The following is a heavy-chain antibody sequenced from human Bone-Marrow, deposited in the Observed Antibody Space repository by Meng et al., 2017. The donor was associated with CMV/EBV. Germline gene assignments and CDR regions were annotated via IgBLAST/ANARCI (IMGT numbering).Heavy chain of an antibody. Sequence: GESLKISCAASGFPFTRCGMAWVRQAPGKGLEWVSTINDNSANRHYADSVRGRFTISRDNSKNTLYLEMNDLRVEDTAEYFCVKDAGGDMMWDDWNQGTLVTVSS. D-gene: IGHD2-21*02. CDR1: GFPFTRCG. CDR2: INDNSANR. CDR3: VKDAGGDMMWDD. V-gene: IGHV3-23*01. J-gene: IGHJ4*02.